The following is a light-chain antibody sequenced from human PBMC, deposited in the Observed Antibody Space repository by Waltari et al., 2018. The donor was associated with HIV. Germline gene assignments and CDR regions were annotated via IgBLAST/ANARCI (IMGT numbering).Light chain of an antibody. CDR2: GAS. CDR3: HQYNNWPRT. CDR1: QSVSSN. Sequence: EIVMTQSPATLSVSPGERATLSCRASQSVSSNLAWYQQKPGQAPRLLIYGASTRATGTPARFSGSGSGTDFTLTISSLQSEDCAVYYCHQYNNWPRTFGQGTKLEIK. V-gene: IGKV3D-15*01. J-gene: IGKJ2*01.